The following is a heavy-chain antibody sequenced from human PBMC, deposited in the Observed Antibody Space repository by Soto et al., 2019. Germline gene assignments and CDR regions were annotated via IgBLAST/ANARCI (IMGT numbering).Heavy chain of an antibody. CDR3: ARDDVDTAMVYYYYGMDV. V-gene: IGHV3-21*01. D-gene: IGHD5-18*01. CDR2: ISSSSSYI. CDR1: GFTFSSYS. Sequence: EVQLVESGGGLVKPGGSLRLSCAASGFTFSSYSMNWVRQAPGKGLEWVSSISSSSSYIYYADSVKGRFTISRDNAKNSLYLQLNSLRAEDTAVYYCARDDVDTAMVYYYYGMDVWGQGTTVTVSS. J-gene: IGHJ6*02.